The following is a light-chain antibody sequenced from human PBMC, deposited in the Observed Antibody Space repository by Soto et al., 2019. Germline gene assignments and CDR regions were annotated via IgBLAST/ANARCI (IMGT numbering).Light chain of an antibody. Sequence: QSALTQPASVSGSPGQSITISCTGTSSDVGGYKYVSWYQQNPDKAPKLIIFEVSNRPSGISSRFSGSKSGNTASLTISGLQAEDEADYYCASYTSSSTSVIFGRGTKLTVL. CDR2: EVS. CDR1: SSDVGGYKY. V-gene: IGLV2-14*01. CDR3: ASYTSSSTSVI. J-gene: IGLJ2*01.